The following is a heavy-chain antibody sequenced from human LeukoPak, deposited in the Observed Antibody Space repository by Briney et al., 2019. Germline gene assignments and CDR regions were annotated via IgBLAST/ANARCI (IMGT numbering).Heavy chain of an antibody. V-gene: IGHV5-51*01. CDR1: GYSFTSYW. J-gene: IGHJ4*02. CDR3: ARQALGYCSGGSCYHFDY. Sequence: HGESLKISCKGSGYSFTSYWIGWVRQMPGKGLGWMGIIYPDDSYTRYSPSFEGQVTNSADKSISTAYLQWSSLQASDTAIYYGARQALGYCSGGSCYHFDYWGQGTLSASPQ. CDR2: IYPDDSYT. D-gene: IGHD2-15*01.